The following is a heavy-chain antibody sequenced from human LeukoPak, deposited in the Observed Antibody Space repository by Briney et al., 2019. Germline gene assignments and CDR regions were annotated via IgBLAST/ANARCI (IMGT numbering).Heavy chain of an antibody. CDR1: GFTFSSYS. J-gene: IGHJ3*02. V-gene: IGHV3-48*01. CDR2: ISSSSSTI. D-gene: IGHD1-1*01. Sequence: PGGSLRLSCAASGFTFSSYSMNWVRQAPGKGLEWVSYISSSSSTIYYADSVKGRFTISRDNAKNSLYLQKNSLRAEDTAVYYCAREVEHAFDIWGQGAMVTVSS. CDR3: AREVEHAFDI.